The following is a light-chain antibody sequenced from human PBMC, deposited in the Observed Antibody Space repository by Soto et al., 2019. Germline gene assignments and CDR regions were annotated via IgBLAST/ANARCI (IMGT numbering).Light chain of an antibody. CDR3: LQHSAYPPT. J-gene: IGKJ1*01. Sequence: DIQMTPSPSSLSAYVGDRVTITCRASQDISSKLAWYQHKPGKAPKRLIHVASNLQSGVPSRFSGSGFWTEFTLTISSLQPEDFATYYCLQHSAYPPTFGQGTKGEIK. V-gene: IGKV1-17*01. CDR2: VAS. CDR1: QDISSK.